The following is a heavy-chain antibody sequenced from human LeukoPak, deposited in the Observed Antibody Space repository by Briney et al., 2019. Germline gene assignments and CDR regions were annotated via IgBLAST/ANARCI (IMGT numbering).Heavy chain of an antibody. V-gene: IGHV3-21*01. D-gene: IGHD1-14*01. J-gene: IGHJ4*02. CDR1: GFTFSSYS. Sequence: GGSLRLSCAASGFTFSSYSMNWVRQAPGKGLEWVSSISSSSSYIYYADSVKGRFTISRDNAKNSLYPQMNSLRAEDTAVYYCARETGPGGTGYPDYWGQGTLVTVSS. CDR3: ARETGPGGTGYPDY. CDR2: ISSSSSYI.